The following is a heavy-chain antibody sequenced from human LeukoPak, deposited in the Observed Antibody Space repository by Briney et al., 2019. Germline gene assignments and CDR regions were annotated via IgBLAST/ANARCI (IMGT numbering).Heavy chain of an antibody. CDR2: IYGDGST. J-gene: IGHJ5*02. D-gene: IGHD3-10*01. V-gene: IGHV3-53*01. Sequence: GGSLRLSCAASGFTVRDYCMSWVRQAPGKGLEWVAVIYGDGSTYYADSVRGRFTISSDNLKNTLSLQMDSLRAADTAMYYCARGSPVASGRYSIYSSWGQGTLVTVSP. CDR3: ARGSPVASGRYSIYSS. CDR1: GFTVRDYC.